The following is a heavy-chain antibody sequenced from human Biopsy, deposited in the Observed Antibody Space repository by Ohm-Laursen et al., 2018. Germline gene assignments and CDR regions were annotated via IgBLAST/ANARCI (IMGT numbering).Heavy chain of an antibody. CDR2: IFYSANT. J-gene: IGHJ4*02. V-gene: IGHV4-31*02. CDR1: GVSINGGRYY. Sequence: TLSLTWPVSGVSINGGRYYWNWIRHHPGKGLEWIGNIFYSANTYYNPSLKSRVTISVDTSKNQLSLKLSSVTAADTAVYYCARLGSGDYFPTFFDFWGQGALVTVSS. D-gene: IGHD5-12*01. CDR3: ARLGSGDYFPTFFDF.